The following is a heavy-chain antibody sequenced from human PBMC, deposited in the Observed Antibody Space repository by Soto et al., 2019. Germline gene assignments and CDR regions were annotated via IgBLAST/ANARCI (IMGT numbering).Heavy chain of an antibody. D-gene: IGHD3-22*01. CDR1: GFTFSSYW. CDR2: IKQDGSEK. Sequence: GGSLRLSCAASGFTFSSYWMSWVRQAPGKGLEWVANIKQDGSEKYYVDSVKGRFTISRDNAKNSLYLQMNSLRAEDTAVYYCARSPTLRHYYDRSGSWFDPWGQGTLVTVSS. CDR3: ARSPTLRHYYDRSGSWFDP. V-gene: IGHV3-7*01. J-gene: IGHJ5*02.